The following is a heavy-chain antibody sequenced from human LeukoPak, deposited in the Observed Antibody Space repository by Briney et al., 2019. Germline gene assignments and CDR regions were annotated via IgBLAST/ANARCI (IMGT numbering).Heavy chain of an antibody. CDR1: GFSISSHW. CDR2: LKEDVSAR. Sequence: GGSLRLSCVASGFSISSHWMSWVRQAPGKGLEWVASLKEDVSARNLVDSVKGRFTISTDNAENSLNLQMNSLRVEDTAVYYCARGPPYGSWSDFLDYWGLGTLVTVSS. D-gene: IGHD3-10*01. J-gene: IGHJ4*02. CDR3: ARGPPYGSWSDFLDY. V-gene: IGHV3-7*01.